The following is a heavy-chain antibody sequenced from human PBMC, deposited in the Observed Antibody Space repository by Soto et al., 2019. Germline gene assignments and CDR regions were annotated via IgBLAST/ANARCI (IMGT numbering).Heavy chain of an antibody. D-gene: IGHD2-15*01. CDR1: GGSISSYY. CDR2: IYTSGST. V-gene: IGHV4-4*07. J-gene: IGHJ6*02. Sequence: SESLSLTCTVPGGSISSYYWSWIRQRAGKGLEWIGRIYTSGSTNYNPSLKSRVTMSVDTSKNQFSLKLSSVTAADTAVYYCARGSFSGLYYYYYGMDVWGQGTTVTVSS. CDR3: ARGSFSGLYYYYYGMDV.